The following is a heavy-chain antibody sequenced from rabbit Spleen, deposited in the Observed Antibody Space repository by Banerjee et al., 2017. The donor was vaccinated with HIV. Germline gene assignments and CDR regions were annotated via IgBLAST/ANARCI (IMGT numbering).Heavy chain of an antibody. J-gene: IGHJ6*01. CDR2: IYGGGSDYT. D-gene: IGHD8-1*01. CDR3: ARDTASSFSSYGMDL. Sequence: QEQLVESGGGLVQPEGSLTLTCKASGFDFSSNAMCWVRQAPGKGPEWIACIYGGGSDYTYYASWAKGRFTISKTSSTTVTLQMTSLTAADTATYFCARDTASSFSSYGMDLWGQGTLVTVS. V-gene: IGHV1S45*01. CDR1: GFDFSSNA.